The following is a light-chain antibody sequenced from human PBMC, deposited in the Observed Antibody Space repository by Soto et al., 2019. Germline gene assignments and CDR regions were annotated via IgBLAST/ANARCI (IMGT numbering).Light chain of an antibody. CDR2: WAS. Sequence: DIVMTQSPDSLAVSLGERATINCKSSQSVLHSSNNKNYFAWFQQKPGQPPKLLIFWASTRDSVVPDRFSGSGSGTDLTLTISSLQAEDVAVYYCQQYYSTPYTFGQGTKLEIK. CDR1: QSVLHSSNNKNY. V-gene: IGKV4-1*01. J-gene: IGKJ2*01. CDR3: QQYYSTPYT.